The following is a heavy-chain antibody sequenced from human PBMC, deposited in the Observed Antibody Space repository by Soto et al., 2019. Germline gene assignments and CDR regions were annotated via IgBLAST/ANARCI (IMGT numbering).Heavy chain of an antibody. J-gene: IGHJ4*02. Sequence: GASVKVSCKASGGTFSNYAISWARQAPGQGLEWMGGIIPIFGTTNYPQKSQGRVTITADEPTSTSYMELGSLRSEDTAVYFCVARRYGSNGTCPDYFDYWGQGTLVTVSS. CDR1: GGTFSNYA. D-gene: IGHD2-15*01. CDR2: IIPIFGTT. V-gene: IGHV1-69*13. CDR3: VARRYGSNGTCPDYFDY.